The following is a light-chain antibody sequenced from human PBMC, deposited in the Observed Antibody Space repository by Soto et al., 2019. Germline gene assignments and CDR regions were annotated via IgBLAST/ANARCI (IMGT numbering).Light chain of an antibody. CDR3: HQYWTYPLT. V-gene: IGKV1-16*01. CDR2: AAS. J-gene: IGKJ4*01. CDR1: QDITNY. Sequence: DIQMTQSPSSLSASVGDRVSITCRASQDITNYLFWYQQKPGKAPKVLIYAASILQTGVPSRFTGSGSGTDFILTFSSLHHEDVATYFCHQYWTYPLTYGGGTKVDI.